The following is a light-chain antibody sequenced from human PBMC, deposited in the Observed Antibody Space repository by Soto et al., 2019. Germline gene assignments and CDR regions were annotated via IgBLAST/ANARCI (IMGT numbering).Light chain of an antibody. CDR3: QSHDSSLSSYV. CDR2: EVT. J-gene: IGLJ1*01. CDR1: SSDIGGSKY. Sequence: QSVLTQPASLSGSPGQSITISCAGTSSDIGGSKYVSWYQQHPGKAPKLIIYEVTYRPSGVSARFSGSKSGNTASLTVSGLQAEDEADYYCQSHDSSLSSYVFGTGTKVTVL. V-gene: IGLV2-14*01.